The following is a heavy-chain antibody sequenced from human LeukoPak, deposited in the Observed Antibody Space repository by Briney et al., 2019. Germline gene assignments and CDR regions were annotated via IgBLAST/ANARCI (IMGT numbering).Heavy chain of an antibody. CDR2: IYYSGST. Sequence: PSETLSLTCTVSGGSISSYYWSWIRQPPGKGLEWIGYIYYSGSTSYSPSLKSRVTISLDTSEKQFSLLLRSVTEADTAIYYCARSGVIVIPTFDYWGQGSLVTVSS. D-gene: IGHD3-16*02. J-gene: IGHJ4*02. CDR3: ARSGVIVIPTFDY. V-gene: IGHV4-59*01. CDR1: GGSISSYY.